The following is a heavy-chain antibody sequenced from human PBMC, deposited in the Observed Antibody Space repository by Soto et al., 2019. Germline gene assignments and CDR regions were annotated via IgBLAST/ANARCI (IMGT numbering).Heavy chain of an antibody. V-gene: IGHV3-49*03. D-gene: IGHD3-3*01. CDR1: GFTFGDYA. CDR3: TSGPTGRNTIFGVVPSYGMDV. CDR2: IRSKAYGGKT. J-gene: IGHJ6*02. Sequence: GGSLRLSCTASGFTFGDYAMSWFRQAPGKGLEWVGFIRSKAYGGKTEYAASVKGRFTISRDDSKSIAYLQMNSLKTEDTAVYYCTSGPTGRNTIFGVVPSYGMDVWGQGTTVTVSS.